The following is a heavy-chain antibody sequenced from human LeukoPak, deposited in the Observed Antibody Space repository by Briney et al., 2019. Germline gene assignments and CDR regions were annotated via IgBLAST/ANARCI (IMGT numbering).Heavy chain of an antibody. CDR3: AANLVAPGRGRDY. J-gene: IGHJ4*02. Sequence: PGGSLRLFCAASGFTFNSCGMNWVRQAPGEGLEWFSSITISGVSTHYADSVKGRFTISRDNAKNTLYLQMNSLRAEDTAVYFCAANLVAPGRGRDYWGQGTLVTVSS. CDR1: GFTFNSCG. D-gene: IGHD2-15*01. V-gene: IGHV3-23*01. CDR2: ITISGVST.